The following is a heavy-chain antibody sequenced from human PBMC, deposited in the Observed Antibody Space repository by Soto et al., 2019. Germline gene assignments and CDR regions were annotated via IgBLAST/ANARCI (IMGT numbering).Heavy chain of an antibody. Sequence: PSETLSLTCAVSGGSISSSNWWNWVRQPPGKGLEWTGEIHHSGSTNYNPSLKSRVTISVDKSKNQFSLKLNSVAAADTAVYYCARVRQGCSSTSCYFDPLGQGTLVTVSS. CDR2: IHHSGST. V-gene: IGHV4-4*02. CDR1: GGSISSSNW. J-gene: IGHJ5*02. CDR3: ARVRQGCSSTSCYFDP. D-gene: IGHD2-2*01.